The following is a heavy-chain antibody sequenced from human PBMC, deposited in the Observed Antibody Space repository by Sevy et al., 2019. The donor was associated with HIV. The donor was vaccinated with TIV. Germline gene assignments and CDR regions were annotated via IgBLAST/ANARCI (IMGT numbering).Heavy chain of an antibody. J-gene: IGHJ4*02. D-gene: IGHD3-10*01. CDR2: IYYSGST. CDR1: GGSISSYY. V-gene: IGHV4-59*01. Sequence: SETLSLTCTVSGGSISSYYWSWIRQPPGKGLEWIGYIYYSGSTNYNPSLKSRVTISVDTSKNQFSLKLSSVTAADTAVYYCARISRGSGSYYIDYWGQGTLVTVSS. CDR3: ARISRGSGSYYIDY.